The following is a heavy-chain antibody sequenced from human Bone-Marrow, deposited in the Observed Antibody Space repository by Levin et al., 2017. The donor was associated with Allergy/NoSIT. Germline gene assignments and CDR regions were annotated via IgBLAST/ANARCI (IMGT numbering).Heavy chain of an antibody. J-gene: IGHJ4*02. D-gene: IGHD3-10*01. V-gene: IGHV3-53*01. Sequence: GGSLRLSCAASGFTVSNNYMRWVRQAPGKGLEWVSLIYSGGSTYYADSVKGRFTISRDKSKNTLYLQMNSLRVEDTAVYYCARGEISGVTGDYWGQGNLVTVSS. CDR2: IYSGGST. CDR1: GFTVSNNY. CDR3: ARGEISGVTGDY.